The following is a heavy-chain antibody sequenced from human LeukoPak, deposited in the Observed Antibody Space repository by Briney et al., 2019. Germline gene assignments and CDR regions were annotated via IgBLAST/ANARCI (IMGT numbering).Heavy chain of an antibody. V-gene: IGHV3-23*01. Sequence: PGGSLRLSCAASGFSFSIYAMSWVRQAPGKGLEWVSAISGSGGSTYYADSVKGRFTISRDNSKNTLYLQMNSPRAEDTAVYYCAKLTTYYYDSSGYYYFDYWGQGTLVTVSS. J-gene: IGHJ4*02. D-gene: IGHD3-22*01. CDR3: AKLTTYYYDSSGYYYFDY. CDR2: ISGSGGST. CDR1: GFSFSIYA.